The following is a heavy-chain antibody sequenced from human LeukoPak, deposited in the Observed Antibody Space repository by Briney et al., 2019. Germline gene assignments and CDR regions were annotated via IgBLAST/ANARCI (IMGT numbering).Heavy chain of an antibody. V-gene: IGHV3-23*01. CDR3: AKLRYFDWLLRTIDY. Sequence: GGSLRLSCAASGFTFSTYAMSWFRQAPGKGLEWVSVVSFSGDSTYYADSVKGRFTISRDNSKNTLYLQMNSLRAEDTAVYYCAKLRYFDWLLRTIDYRGQGILVTVSS. D-gene: IGHD3-9*01. J-gene: IGHJ4*02. CDR2: VSFSGDST. CDR1: GFTFSTYA.